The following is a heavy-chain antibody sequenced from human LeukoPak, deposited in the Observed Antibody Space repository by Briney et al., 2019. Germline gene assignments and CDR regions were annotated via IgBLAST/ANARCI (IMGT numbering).Heavy chain of an antibody. CDR3: ARVLSEGYAAFDI. CDR1: GFTFSSYS. D-gene: IGHD5-18*01. V-gene: IGHV3-21*01. CDR2: ISSSSSYI. Sequence: GRSLRLSCAASGFTFSSYSMNWVRQAPGKGLEWVSSISSSSSYIYYADSVKGRFTISRDNAKNSLYLQMNSLRAEDTAVYYCARVLSEGYAAFDIWGQGTMVTVSS. J-gene: IGHJ3*02.